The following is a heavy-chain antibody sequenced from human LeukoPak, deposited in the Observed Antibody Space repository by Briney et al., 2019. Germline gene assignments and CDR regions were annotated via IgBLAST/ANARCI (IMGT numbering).Heavy chain of an antibody. D-gene: IGHD3-9*01. CDR1: GFTFSSYW. Sequence: GGSLRLSCAASGFTFSSYWMSWVRQAPGRGLEWVANIKQEGSEKYYVDSVKGRFTISRDNAKKSLYLQMNSLRAEDTAVYYCARDLSYDILTGYYQGNYYFDYWGQGTLVTVSS. CDR2: IKQEGSEK. CDR3: ARDLSYDILTGYYQGNYYFDY. J-gene: IGHJ4*02. V-gene: IGHV3-7*01.